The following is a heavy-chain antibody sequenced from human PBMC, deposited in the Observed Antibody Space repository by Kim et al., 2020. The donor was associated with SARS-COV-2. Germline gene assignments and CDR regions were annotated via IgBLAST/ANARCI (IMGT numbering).Heavy chain of an antibody. CDR2: NRYAT. V-gene: IGHV3-73*01. CDR3: TSYHSH. J-gene: IGHJ4*02. D-gene: IGHD2-2*01. Sequence: NRYATGYAASVKGRFTISRDDSKNTAYLQMNSLKTEDTAVYYCTSYHSHWGQGTLVTVSS.